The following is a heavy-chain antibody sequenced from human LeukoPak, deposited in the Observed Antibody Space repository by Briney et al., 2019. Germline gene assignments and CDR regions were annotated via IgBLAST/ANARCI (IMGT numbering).Heavy chain of an antibody. D-gene: IGHD6-13*01. CDR1: GYTFTGYY. CDR2: INPNSGGT. Sequence: ASVKVSCKASGYTFTGYYMHWVRQAPGQGLEWMGWINPNSGGTNYAQKFQGRVTMTRDTSISTAYMELSRLRSDDTAVYYCARAIASLLAAAGREFDYWGQGTRVTVSS. V-gene: IGHV1-2*02. J-gene: IGHJ4*02. CDR3: ARAIASLLAAAGREFDY.